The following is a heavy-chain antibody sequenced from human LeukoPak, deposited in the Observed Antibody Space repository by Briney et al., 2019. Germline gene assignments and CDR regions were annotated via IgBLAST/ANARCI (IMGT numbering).Heavy chain of an antibody. J-gene: IGHJ4*02. Sequence: ASVKVSCKASGYTFTGYYMHWVRQAPGQGLEWMGWINPNSGGTNYAQKLQGRVTMTTDTSTSTAYMELRSLRSDDTAVYYCARSGIYDYVWGSYLTPSDYWGQGTLVTVSS. CDR2: INPNSGGT. V-gene: IGHV1-2*02. CDR1: GYTFTGYY. D-gene: IGHD3-16*02. CDR3: ARSGIYDYVWGSYLTPSDY.